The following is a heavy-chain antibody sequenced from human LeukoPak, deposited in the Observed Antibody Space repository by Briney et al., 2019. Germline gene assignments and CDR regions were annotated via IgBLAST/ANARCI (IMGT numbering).Heavy chain of an antibody. CDR2: IIPIFGTA. CDR3: ARMRMVQYYYDSSAPYFDY. Sequence: SVKVSRKASGGTFSSYAISWVRQAPGQGLEWMGGIIPIFGTANYAQKFQGRVTITTDESTSTAYMELSSLRSEDTAVYYCARMRMVQYYYDSSAPYFDYWGQGTLVTVSS. J-gene: IGHJ4*02. V-gene: IGHV1-69*05. D-gene: IGHD3-22*01. CDR1: GGTFSSYA.